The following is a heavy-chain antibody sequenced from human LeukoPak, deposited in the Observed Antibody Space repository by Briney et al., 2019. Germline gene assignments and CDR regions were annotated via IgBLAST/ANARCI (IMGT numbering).Heavy chain of an antibody. CDR3: AREGTFGTTGTTNYYGMDV. D-gene: IGHD1-1*01. CDR1: GFTFSSYS. Sequence: PGGSLRLSCAASGFTFSSYSMNWVRQAPGKGLEWVSYISSSSSTIYYADSVKGRFTISRDNAKNSLYLQMNSLRDEDTAVYYCAREGTFGTTGTTNYYGMDVWGQGTTVTVSS. CDR2: ISSSSSTI. J-gene: IGHJ6*02. V-gene: IGHV3-48*02.